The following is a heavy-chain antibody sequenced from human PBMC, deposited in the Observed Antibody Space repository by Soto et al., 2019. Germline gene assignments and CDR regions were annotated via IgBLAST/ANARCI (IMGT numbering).Heavy chain of an antibody. V-gene: IGHV3-23*01. CDR1: GFTFSSYA. Sequence: EVQLLESGGGLVQPGGSLRLSCAASGFTFSSYAMRWVRQAPVKGLEWVSAISGSGGSTYYANSVKGGFTISRDNSKNTLYPQLNSPRAEDTAVYYCARRGSGSYYDYWRQGTLVNVSS. J-gene: IGHJ4*02. D-gene: IGHD1-26*01. CDR2: ISGSGGST. CDR3: ARRGSGSYYDY.